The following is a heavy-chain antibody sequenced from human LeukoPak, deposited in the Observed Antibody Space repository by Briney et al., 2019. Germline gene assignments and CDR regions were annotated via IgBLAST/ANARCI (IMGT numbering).Heavy chain of an antibody. J-gene: IGHJ3*02. V-gene: IGHV3-23*01. CDR2: ISGSGGST. CDR3: AKGTDPTLGYCSSTSCLGAFDI. D-gene: IGHD2-2*01. Sequence: GGSMRLSCTASGFTFSSYAMSWVRQAPGKGLEWVSAISGSGGSTYYTDSVKGRFSLSRDNSKTTLYLQMNSLRAEDTAVYYCAKGTDPTLGYCSSTSCLGAFDIWGQGTMVTVSS. CDR1: GFTFSSYA.